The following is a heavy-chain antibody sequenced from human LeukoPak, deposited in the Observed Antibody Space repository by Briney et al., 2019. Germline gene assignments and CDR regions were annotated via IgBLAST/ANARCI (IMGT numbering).Heavy chain of an antibody. CDR2: INHSGST. V-gene: IGHV4-34*01. CDR3: ARDYYYYGMDV. Sequence: SETLSLTCAVYGGSFSGYYWSWIRQPPGKGLEWIGEINHSGSTNYNPSLKSRVTISVDTSKNQFSLKLSSVTAADTAVYYCARDYYYYGMDVWGQGTTVTVSS. J-gene: IGHJ6*02. CDR1: GGSFSGYY.